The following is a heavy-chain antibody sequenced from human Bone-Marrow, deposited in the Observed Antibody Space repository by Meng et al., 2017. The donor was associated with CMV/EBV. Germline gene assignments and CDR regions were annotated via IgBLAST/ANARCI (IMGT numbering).Heavy chain of an antibody. V-gene: IGHV1-18*01. D-gene: IGHD3-22*01. Sequence: QVPLVQSGAEVKKPGASVKVSCKASGYTFTSYGISWVRQAPGKGLEWMGWITAYTGNTNYAQNLQGRVTMTTDTSTSTAYLELRSLRSDDTAVYYCARDYYDSSGYYLYLFDYWGQGTLVTVSS. CDR1: GYTFTSYG. J-gene: IGHJ4*02. CDR3: ARDYYDSSGYYLYLFDY. CDR2: ITAYTGNT.